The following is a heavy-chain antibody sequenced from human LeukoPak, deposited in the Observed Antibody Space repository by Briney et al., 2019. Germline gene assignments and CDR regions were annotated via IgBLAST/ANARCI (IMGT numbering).Heavy chain of an antibody. D-gene: IGHD2-15*01. CDR3: ARVTPGMVVAHQPLNWFDP. J-gene: IGHJ5*02. CDR1: GGSISSSSYY. CDR2: IYYSGST. V-gene: IGHV4-39*07. Sequence: SETLSLTCTVSGGSISSSSYYWGWIRQPPGKGLEWIGSIYYSGSTYYNPSLKSRVTISVDTSKNQFSLKLSSVTAADTAVYYCARVTPGMVVAHQPLNWFDPWGQGTLVTVSS.